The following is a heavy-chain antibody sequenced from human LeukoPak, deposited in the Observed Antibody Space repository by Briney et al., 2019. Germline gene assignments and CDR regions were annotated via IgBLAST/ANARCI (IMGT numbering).Heavy chain of an antibody. D-gene: IGHD3-22*01. V-gene: IGHV4-59*08. Sequence: PSETLSLTCTVSGGSISSYYWSWIRQPPGKGLEWIGYIYSSGSTNYNPSLKGRVTISVDTSKNQFSLKLSSVTAADTAVYYCARVKRGYYYDSSGYSPGYYYYYMDVWGKGTTVTVSS. CDR3: ARVKRGYYYDSSGYSPGYYYYYMDV. CDR2: IYSSGST. J-gene: IGHJ6*03. CDR1: GGSISSYY.